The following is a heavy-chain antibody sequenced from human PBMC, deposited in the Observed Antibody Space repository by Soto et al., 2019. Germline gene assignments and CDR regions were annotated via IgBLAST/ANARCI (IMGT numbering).Heavy chain of an antibody. CDR3: ARDHLPYSGSYLFFDY. CDR1: GFTFSSYG. Sequence: GGSLRLSCAASGFTFSSYGMHWVRQAPGKGLEWVAVIWYDGSNKYYADSVKGRFTISRDNSKNTLYLQMNSLRAEDTAVYYCARDHLPYSGSYLFFDYWGQGTLVTVSS. CDR2: IWYDGSNK. J-gene: IGHJ4*02. D-gene: IGHD1-26*01. V-gene: IGHV3-33*01.